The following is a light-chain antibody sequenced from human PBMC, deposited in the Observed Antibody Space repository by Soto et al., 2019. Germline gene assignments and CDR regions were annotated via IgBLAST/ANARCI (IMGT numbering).Light chain of an antibody. Sequence: QSVLTQPRSVSGSPGQSVTISCTGTSSDVGGYDFVSWYQQHPAKAPKLIIFDVTKRPSGVPDRFSGSKSGNTASLTISGLHAEDEADYYCCSFAGSYTLYVFGTGTKVTVL. CDR3: CSFAGSYTLYV. J-gene: IGLJ1*01. V-gene: IGLV2-11*01. CDR1: SSDVGGYDF. CDR2: DVT.